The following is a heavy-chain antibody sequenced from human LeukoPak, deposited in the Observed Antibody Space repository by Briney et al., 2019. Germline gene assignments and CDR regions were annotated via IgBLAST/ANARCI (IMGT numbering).Heavy chain of an antibody. CDR1: GGSITSYY. V-gene: IGHV4-59*08. J-gene: IGHJ6*02. CDR2: IYYSGST. CDR3: ARQMFLGGMDV. Sequence: SETLSLTCTVSGGSITSYYWSWIRQPPRKRLEWLGYIYYSGSTNYNPSLKSRVTISVDTSKNQFSLKVSSVTAADTAVYYCARQMFLGGMDVWGRGTTVTVSS. D-gene: IGHD3-16*01.